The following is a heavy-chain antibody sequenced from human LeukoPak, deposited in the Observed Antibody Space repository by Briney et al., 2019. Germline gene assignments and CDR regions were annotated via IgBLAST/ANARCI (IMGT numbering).Heavy chain of an antibody. CDR2: IRYDGSNK. Sequence: GGSLRLSCAASGFTFSSYGMHWVRQAPGKGLEWVAFIRYDGSNKYYADSVKGRFTISRDNSKNTLYLQMNSLRAEDTAVYYCAKDPRGNTVVVPTAQWFDPWGQGTLVTVSS. CDR1: GFTFSSYG. D-gene: IGHD2-2*01. J-gene: IGHJ5*02. CDR3: AKDPRGNTVVVPTAQWFDP. V-gene: IGHV3-30*02.